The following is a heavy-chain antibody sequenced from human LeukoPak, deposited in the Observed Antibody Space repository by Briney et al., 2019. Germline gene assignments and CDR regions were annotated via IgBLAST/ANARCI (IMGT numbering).Heavy chain of an antibody. CDR3: ARAARGSGWYYFDY. CDR2: INHSGST. CDR1: GGSFSGYY. Sequence: SETLSLTCAVYGGSFSGYYWSWIRQPPGKGLEWIGEINHSGSTNYNPSLKSRVTISVDTSKNQFSLKLSSVTAADTAVYYCARAARGSGWYYFDYWGQGTLVTVSS. D-gene: IGHD6-19*01. J-gene: IGHJ4*02. V-gene: IGHV4-34*01.